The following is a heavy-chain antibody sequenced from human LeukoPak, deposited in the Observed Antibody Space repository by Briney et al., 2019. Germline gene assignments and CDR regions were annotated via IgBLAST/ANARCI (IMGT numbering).Heavy chain of an antibody. D-gene: IGHD3-10*01. J-gene: IGHJ4*02. CDR2: IYYSGST. CDR1: GGSISSYY. V-gene: IGHV4-59*01. CDR3: ARGAGEYGPIDY. Sequence: SETLSLTCTVSGGSISSYYWSWIRQPPGKGLEWIGYIYYSGSTNYNPSLKSRVTISVDTSKNQFSLKLSSVTAADTAVYYCARGAGEYGPIDYWGQGTLVTVSS.